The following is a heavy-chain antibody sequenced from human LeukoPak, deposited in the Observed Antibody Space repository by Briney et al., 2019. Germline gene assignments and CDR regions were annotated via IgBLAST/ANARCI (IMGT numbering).Heavy chain of an antibody. CDR2: IYSGGST. CDR1: GLTVSSNY. V-gene: IGHV3-66*01. D-gene: IGHD3-10*01. Sequence: GGSLRLSCAASGLTVSSNYMSWVRQAPGKGLEWVSVIYSGGSTYYADSVKGRFTISRDNSKNTLYLQMNSLRAEDTAVYYCASGVYYGSGSYYSWGQGTLVTVSS. J-gene: IGHJ5*02. CDR3: ASGVYYGSGSYYS.